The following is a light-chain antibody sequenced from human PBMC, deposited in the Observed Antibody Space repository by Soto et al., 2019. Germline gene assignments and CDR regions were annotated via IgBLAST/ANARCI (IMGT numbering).Light chain of an antibody. Sequence: DIVMTQSPDSLAVSLGERATINCKSSQSVLYSSNNKNYLAWYQQKPGQPPKLLIYWASTRESGVPDRFSGSGSGTDFTLTISSLQAEDVAVYYCQQDDRTLWTFGQGTKVEIK. CDR1: QSVLYSSNNKNY. CDR2: WAS. V-gene: IGKV4-1*01. CDR3: QQDDRTLWT. J-gene: IGKJ1*01.